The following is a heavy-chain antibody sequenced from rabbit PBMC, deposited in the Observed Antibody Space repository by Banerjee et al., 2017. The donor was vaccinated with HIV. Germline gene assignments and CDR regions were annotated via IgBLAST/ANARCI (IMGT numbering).Heavy chain of an antibody. Sequence: QSLEESGGGLVQPEGSLTLTCTASEFSFSSTYNIYWVRQAPGKGLEWIGTIYAGGSGSTDYASWAKGRFTISKTSSTTVTLQMTSLTAADTATYFCAGGSYYIGLNLWGQGTLVTVS. CDR2: IYAGGSGST. V-gene: IGHV1S40*01. J-gene: IGHJ4*01. CDR3: AGGSYYIGLNL. D-gene: IGHD8-1*01. CDR1: EFSFSSTYN.